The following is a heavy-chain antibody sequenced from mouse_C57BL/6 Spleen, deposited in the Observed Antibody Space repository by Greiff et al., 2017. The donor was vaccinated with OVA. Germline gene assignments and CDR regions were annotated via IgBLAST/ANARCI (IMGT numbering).Heavy chain of an antibody. CDR2: ISYDGSN. V-gene: IGHV3-6*01. CDR1: GYSITSGYY. J-gene: IGHJ2*01. D-gene: IGHD2-12*01. CDR3: ARDRDSYYFDY. Sequence: EVQRVESGPGLVKPSPSLSLSCSATGYSITSGYYWNWIRQFPGNKLEWMVYISYDGSNNYNPSLKNRISITRDTSTNQFFLQLNTRTTEDTATDCCARDRDSYYFDYWGQGTTLTVSS.